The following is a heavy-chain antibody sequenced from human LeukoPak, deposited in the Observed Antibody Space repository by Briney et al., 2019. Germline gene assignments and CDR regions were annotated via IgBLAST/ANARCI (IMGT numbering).Heavy chain of an antibody. Sequence: PGGSLRLSCAASGFIFSSYNMNWVRQAPGKGLEWVSSITSSSSHIYYADSVKGRFTISRDNAKNSLYLQIDSLRAEDTAVYYCARDPYSGSYVDYYYYYYMDVWGKGTTVTISS. CDR1: GFIFSSYN. CDR2: ITSSSSHI. V-gene: IGHV3-21*01. J-gene: IGHJ6*03. CDR3: ARDPYSGSYVDYYYYYYMDV. D-gene: IGHD6-13*01.